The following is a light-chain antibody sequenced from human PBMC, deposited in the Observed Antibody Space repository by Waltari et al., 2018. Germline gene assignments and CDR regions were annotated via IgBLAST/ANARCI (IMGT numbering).Light chain of an antibody. CDR1: SSDVGGYDY. CDR2: NFT. V-gene: IGLV2-8*01. CDR3: SSYAGTKIPFV. Sequence: QSALTQPPSASESPGHSVTIPCTGTSSDVGGYDYVSWYQTHPGKAPKLMIYNFTKRPSGVPDRLSGSKSGNTASLTVSGLQAEDEADYYCSSYAGTKIPFVFGTGTKVTVL. J-gene: IGLJ1*01.